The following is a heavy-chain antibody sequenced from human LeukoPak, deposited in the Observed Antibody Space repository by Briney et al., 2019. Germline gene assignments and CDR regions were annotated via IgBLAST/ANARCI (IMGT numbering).Heavy chain of an antibody. CDR2: IRYDGSNE. D-gene: IGHD3-9*01. Sequence: GGSLRLSCAASGFTFSSYGMHWVRQAPGKGLEWVAFIRYDGSNEYYADSVKGRFTISRDNSKNTLYLQMNSLRAEDTAVYYCANSLTGYYTSWHYYMDVWGKGTTVTVSS. J-gene: IGHJ6*03. V-gene: IGHV3-30*02. CDR3: ANSLTGYYTSWHYYMDV. CDR1: GFTFSSYG.